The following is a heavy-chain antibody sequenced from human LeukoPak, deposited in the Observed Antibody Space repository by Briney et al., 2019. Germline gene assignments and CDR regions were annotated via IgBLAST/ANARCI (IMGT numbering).Heavy chain of an antibody. CDR3: ARGLLIAAGNWFEP. CDR2: INHSGST. J-gene: IGHJ5*02. V-gene: IGHV4-34*01. Sequence: PSETLSLTCAVYGGSFSGYYWSWIRQPPGKGLEWIGEINHSGSTNYNPSLKSRVTISVDTSKNQFSLKLSSVTAADTAVYYCARGLLIAAGNWFEPWGQGTLVTVSS. CDR1: GGSFSGYY. D-gene: IGHD6-13*01.